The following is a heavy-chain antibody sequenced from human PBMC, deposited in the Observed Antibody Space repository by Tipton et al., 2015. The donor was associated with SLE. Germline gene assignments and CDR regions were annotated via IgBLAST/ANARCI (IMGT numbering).Heavy chain of an antibody. CDR1: GFTFSTYP. Sequence: SLRLSCAASGFTFSTYPMHWVRQAPGKGLEWVAVIAPDGSHKYHADSVKGRFTISRDNAKNSLYLQMNSLRAEDTAVYYCARDPPPGFFMVTYYYGMDVWGQGTTVTVSS. J-gene: IGHJ6*02. D-gene: IGHD5-18*01. V-gene: IGHV3-30*04. CDR2: IAPDGSHK. CDR3: ARDPPPGFFMVTYYYGMDV.